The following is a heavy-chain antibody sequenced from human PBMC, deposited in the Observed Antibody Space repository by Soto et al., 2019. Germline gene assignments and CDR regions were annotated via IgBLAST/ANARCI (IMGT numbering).Heavy chain of an antibody. D-gene: IGHD5-12*01. Sequence: GGSLRLSCAASGFTFSSYWMSWVRQAPGKGLEWVANIKQDGSEKYYVDPVKGRFTISRGNAKNSLYLQMNSLRAEDTAVYYCARESRVATSPAGYWGQGTLVTVSS. J-gene: IGHJ4*02. CDR1: GFTFSSYW. CDR3: ARESRVATSPAGY. CDR2: IKQDGSEK. V-gene: IGHV3-7*01.